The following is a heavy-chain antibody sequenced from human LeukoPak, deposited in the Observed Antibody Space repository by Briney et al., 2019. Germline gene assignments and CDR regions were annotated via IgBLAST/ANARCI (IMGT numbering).Heavy chain of an antibody. Sequence: VASVKVSCKASGYTFTSYGISWVRQAPGQGLEWMGWINPNSGGTNYAQKFQGWVTMTRDTSISTAYMELSRLRSDDTAVYYCARSLRRGIAAAGGYWGQGTLVTVSS. CDR1: GYTFTSYG. V-gene: IGHV1-2*04. J-gene: IGHJ4*02. D-gene: IGHD6-13*01. CDR3: ARSLRRGIAAAGGY. CDR2: INPNSGGT.